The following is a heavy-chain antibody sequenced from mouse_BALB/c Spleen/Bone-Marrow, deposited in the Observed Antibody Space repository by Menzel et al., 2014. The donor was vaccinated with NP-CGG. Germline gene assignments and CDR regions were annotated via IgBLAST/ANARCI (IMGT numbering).Heavy chain of an antibody. CDR3: ARNFYGSSYFDY. CDR1: GYTCTAYA. V-gene: IGHV1-67*01. D-gene: IGHD1-1*01. J-gene: IGHJ2*01. CDR2: ISTYSGNT. Sequence: QVQLQQSGPELVRPGVSVKLSCKGSGYTCTAYAMHWVKQSHAKSLEWIGLISTYSGNTHYNQNFKGKATMTVDKSSSTAYMELARLTSGDSAIYYCARNFYGSSYFDYWGQGTTLTVSS.